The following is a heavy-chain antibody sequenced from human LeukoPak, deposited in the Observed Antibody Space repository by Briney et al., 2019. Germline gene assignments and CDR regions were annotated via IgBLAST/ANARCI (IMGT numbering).Heavy chain of an antibody. Sequence: PGGSLRLSCEVSGFTFSSYWMYWVRQVPGKGLVWVSRLNGYGDYTDYEDSVKGRFTISRDNAKNTLYLQMNSLRAEDTAVYYCVRGSNGWSVMDGWGQGTTVTVSS. CDR3: VRGSNGWSVMDG. V-gene: IGHV3-74*01. J-gene: IGHJ6*02. CDR2: LNGYGDYT. D-gene: IGHD6-19*01. CDR1: GFTFSSYW.